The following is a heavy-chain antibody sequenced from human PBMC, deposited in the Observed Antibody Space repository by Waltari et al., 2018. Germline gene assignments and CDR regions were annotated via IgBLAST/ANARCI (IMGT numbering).Heavy chain of an antibody. CDR1: GGSISSGSYY. Sequence: QVQLQESGPGLVKPSQTLSLTCTVSGGSISSGSYYWSWIRQPAGKGLEWIGYIYTSGSTNYNPSLKSRVTISVDTSKNQFSLKLSSVTAADTAVYYCARETTVTTFDYWGQGTLVTVSS. D-gene: IGHD4-17*01. CDR3: ARETTVTTFDY. J-gene: IGHJ4*02. V-gene: IGHV4-61*09. CDR2: IYTSGST.